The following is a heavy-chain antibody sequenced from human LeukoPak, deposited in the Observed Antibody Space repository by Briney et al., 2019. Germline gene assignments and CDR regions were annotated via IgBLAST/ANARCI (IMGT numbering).Heavy chain of an antibody. D-gene: IGHD1-7*01. CDR3: ASTYNWNYIGDWGSWFDP. CDR1: GYSISSGYY. V-gene: IGHV4-38-2*01. Sequence: PSETLSLTCAVSGYSISSGYYWGWIRQPPGKGLEWIGSIYHSGSTYYNPSLKSRVTISVDTSKNQFSLKLSSVTAADTAVYYCASTYNWNYIGDWGSWFDPWGQGTLVTVSS. J-gene: IGHJ5*02. CDR2: IYHSGST.